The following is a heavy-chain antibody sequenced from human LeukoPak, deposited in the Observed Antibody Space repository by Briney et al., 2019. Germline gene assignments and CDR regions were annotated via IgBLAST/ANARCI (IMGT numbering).Heavy chain of an antibody. Sequence: SETLSLTCTVSGGSISSYYWSWIRQPPGKGLEWIGYIYYSGSTNYNPSLKSRVTISVDTSKNQFSLKLSSVTAADTAVYYCAGQQFGELIFDHWGQGTLVTVSS. CDR2: IYYSGST. J-gene: IGHJ4*02. CDR1: GGSISSYY. CDR3: AGQQFGELIFDH. V-gene: IGHV4-59*01. D-gene: IGHD3-10*01.